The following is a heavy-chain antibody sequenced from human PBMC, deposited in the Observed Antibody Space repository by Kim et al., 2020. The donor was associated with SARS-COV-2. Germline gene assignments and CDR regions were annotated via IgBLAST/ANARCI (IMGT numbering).Heavy chain of an antibody. CDR1: GYTFTGYY. J-gene: IGHJ4*02. Sequence: ASVKVSCKASGYTFTGYYIHWVRQAPGQGLEWVGRINPNSGGTIYAQKFQARVTMTRDTSISTAYMELSRLRSDDTAVYYCARDRNYDSTGYSEYWGQGTLVTVSS. CDR2: INPNSGGT. CDR3: ARDRNYDSTGYSEY. D-gene: IGHD3-22*01. V-gene: IGHV1-2*06.